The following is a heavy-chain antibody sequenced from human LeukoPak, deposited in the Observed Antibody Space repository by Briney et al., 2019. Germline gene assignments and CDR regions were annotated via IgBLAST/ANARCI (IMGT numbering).Heavy chain of an antibody. CDR1: GYNFTAYY. V-gene: IGHV1-2*02. J-gene: IGHJ4*02. CDR2: INPTSGGT. D-gene: IGHD1-26*01. CDR3: ARDPPRVGAPDY. Sequence: ALVKVSCKASGYNFTAYYIHWVRQAPGQGLEWMGWINPTSGGTKYAQKFQGRVTMTWDTSISTAYMDLTRLRSDDTAVYFCARDPPRVGAPDYWGQGTLLTVSS.